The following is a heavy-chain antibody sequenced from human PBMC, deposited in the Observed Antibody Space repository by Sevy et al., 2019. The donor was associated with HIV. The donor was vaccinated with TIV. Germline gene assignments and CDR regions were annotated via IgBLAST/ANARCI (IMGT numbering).Heavy chain of an antibody. V-gene: IGHV3-21*01. CDR2: ISSSSSYI. J-gene: IGHJ4*02. D-gene: IGHD3-22*01. CDR1: GFTFSSYS. Sequence: GGSLRLSCAASGFTFSSYSMNWVRQAPGKGLEWVSSISSSSSYIYYADSVKGRFTISRDNAKNSLYLQMNSLRAEDMAVYYCATTAFRDSSGYYGHWGQGTLVTVSS. CDR3: ATTAFRDSSGYYGH.